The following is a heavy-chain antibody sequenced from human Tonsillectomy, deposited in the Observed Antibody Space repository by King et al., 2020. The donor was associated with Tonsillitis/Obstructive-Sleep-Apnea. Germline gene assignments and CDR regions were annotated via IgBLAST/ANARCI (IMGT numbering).Heavy chain of an antibody. CDR2: IIPILGVA. CDR1: GVTFTSYT. D-gene: IGHD2-2*01. CDR3: ALRYCSSISCHPDDYYYSMDV. J-gene: IGHJ6*03. V-gene: IGHV1-69*02. Sequence: GQLVQSGAEVKKPGSSVKVSCKASGVTFTSYTISWVRQAPGQGLEWMGRIIPILGVANHAQKFQGRVTITVDKSTNTAYMEVSSLRSEDTAAYYCALRYCSSISCHPDDYYYSMDVWGKGTTVTVSS.